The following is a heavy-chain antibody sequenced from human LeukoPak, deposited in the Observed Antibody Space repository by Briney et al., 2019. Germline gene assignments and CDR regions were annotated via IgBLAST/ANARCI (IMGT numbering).Heavy chain of an antibody. CDR3: ATAETDGSGSYFYFDY. J-gene: IGHJ4*02. CDR2: FDPEDGET. D-gene: IGHD3-10*01. Sequence: RASVKVSCKVSGYTLTELSMHWVRQAPGKGLEWMGGFDPEDGETIYAQKFQGRVTMTEDTSTDTTYMELSSLNSGDTAVYYCATAETDGSGSYFYFDYWGQGSLVTVSS. CDR1: GYTLTELS. V-gene: IGHV1-24*01.